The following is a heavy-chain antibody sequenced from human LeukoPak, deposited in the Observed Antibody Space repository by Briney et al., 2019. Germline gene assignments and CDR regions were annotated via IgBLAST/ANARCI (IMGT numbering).Heavy chain of an antibody. D-gene: IGHD3-10*01. V-gene: IGHV4-34*01. CDR3: ARGRLLWFGELCC. CDR2: INHSGST. J-gene: IGHJ4*02. CDR1: GGSFSGYY. Sequence: SETLSLTCAVYGGSFSGYYWSWIRQPPGKGLEWIGEINHSGSTNYNPSLKSRVTISVDTSKNRFSLKLSSVTAADTAVYYCARGRLLWFGELCCWGQGTLVTVSS.